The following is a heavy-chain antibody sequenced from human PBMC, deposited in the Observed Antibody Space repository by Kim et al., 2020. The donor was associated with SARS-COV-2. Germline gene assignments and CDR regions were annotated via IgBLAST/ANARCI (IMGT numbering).Heavy chain of an antibody. D-gene: IGHD6-6*01. CDR2: IKSKTDGGTT. CDR1: GFTFSNAW. V-gene: IGHV3-15*01. J-gene: IGHJ4*02. Sequence: GGSLRLSCAASGFTFSNAWMSWVRQAPGKGLEWVGRIKSKTDGGTTDYAAPVKGRFTISRDDSKNTLYLQMNSLKTEDTAVYYCTTWSIAARAQQRFDYWGQGTLVTVSS. CDR3: TTWSIAARAQQRFDY.